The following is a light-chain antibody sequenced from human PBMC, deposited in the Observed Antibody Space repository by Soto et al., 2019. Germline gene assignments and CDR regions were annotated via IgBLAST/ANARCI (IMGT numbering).Light chain of an antibody. CDR1: SSDVGSHNG. CDR2: EVT. V-gene: IGLV2-18*02. J-gene: IGLJ1*01. CDR3: SSYTTSGTFV. Sequence: QSALTQPPSVSGSPGQSVTISCTGTSSDVGSHNGVSWYQQPPGTAPKLMIYEVTNRPSGVPDRFSGSKSGNTASLTISGLQAEDEADYYCSSYTTSGTFVFGTGTKVTVL.